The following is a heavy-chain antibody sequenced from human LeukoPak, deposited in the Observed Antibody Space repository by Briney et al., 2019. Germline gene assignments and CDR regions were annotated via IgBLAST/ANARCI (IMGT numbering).Heavy chain of an antibody. J-gene: IGHJ5*02. V-gene: IGHV4-61*02. CDR1: GGSISSCTYY. Sequence: SETLSLTCTVSGGSISSCTYYWSWIRQPAGKGLEWIGRIYTSGSTNYNPSLKTRVTISVDTSKKQFSLQLRSVTAADTAVYYCARDQIGDFDILTGWARNWFDPWGQGTLVTVSS. CDR2: IYTSGST. D-gene: IGHD3-9*01. CDR3: ARDQIGDFDILTGWARNWFDP.